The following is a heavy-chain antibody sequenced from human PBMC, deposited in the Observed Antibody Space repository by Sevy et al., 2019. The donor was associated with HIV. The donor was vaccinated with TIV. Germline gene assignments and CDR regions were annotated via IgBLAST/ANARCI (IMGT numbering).Heavy chain of an antibody. Sequence: SETLSLTCAVYGGSFSGYYWIWIRQPPGKGLEWIGEINHSGSTNYNPSLKSRVTISVDTSKNQFSLKLSSVTAADTAVYYCARHCSSTSCSHAFDIWGQGTMVTVSS. V-gene: IGHV4-34*01. CDR2: INHSGST. CDR3: ARHCSSTSCSHAFDI. J-gene: IGHJ3*02. D-gene: IGHD2-2*01. CDR1: GGSFSGYY.